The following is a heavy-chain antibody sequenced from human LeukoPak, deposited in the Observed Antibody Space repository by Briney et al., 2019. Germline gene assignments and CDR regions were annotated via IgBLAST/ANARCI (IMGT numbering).Heavy chain of an antibody. J-gene: IGHJ4*01. D-gene: IGHD3-10*01. CDR3: AKYTSGTSYRGLDQ. Sequence: GGSLRLSRGASGLTVSSYAMSWVRQAPGKGLEWVSTIIGSAANTYYADSVKGRFTISRDDSKNTVYLQMNSLRAEDTAVYSCAKYTSGTSYRGLDQWGHGTLVTVSS. CDR1: GLTVSSYA. V-gene: IGHV3-23*01. CDR2: IIGSAANT.